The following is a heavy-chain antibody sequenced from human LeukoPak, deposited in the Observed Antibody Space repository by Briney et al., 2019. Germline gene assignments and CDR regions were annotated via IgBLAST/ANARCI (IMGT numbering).Heavy chain of an antibody. J-gene: IGHJ4*02. V-gene: IGHV3-23*01. D-gene: IGHD1-26*01. Sequence: QTGGSLRLSCAASGFTFSSYAMSWVRQAPGKGLEWVSAISGSGGSTYYADSVKGRFTISRDNSKNTLYLQMNSLRAEDTAVYYCAKCRRAVGANDYWGQGTLVTVSS. CDR3: AKCRRAVGANDY. CDR2: ISGSGGST. CDR1: GFTFSSYA.